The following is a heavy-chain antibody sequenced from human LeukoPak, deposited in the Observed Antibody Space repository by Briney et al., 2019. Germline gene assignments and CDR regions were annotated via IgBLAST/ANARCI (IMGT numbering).Heavy chain of an antibody. J-gene: IGHJ4*02. CDR1: GFTFSNYA. CDR3: AKDHGSGTYYNLSDY. V-gene: IGHV3-23*01. CDR2: ISGSTGST. D-gene: IGHD3-10*01. Sequence: GGSLRLSCAASGFTFSNYAMNWVRQAPGKGLEWVSLISGSTGSTYYADSVKGRFTISRDNSKNTLFLQMNSLRAEDTAVYYCAKDHGSGTYYNLSDYWGQGTLVTVSS.